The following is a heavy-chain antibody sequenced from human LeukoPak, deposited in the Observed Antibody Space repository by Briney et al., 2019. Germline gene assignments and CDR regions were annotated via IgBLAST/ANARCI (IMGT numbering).Heavy chain of an antibody. CDR3: ARGSVFSYDH. CDR2: VHHDGSER. Sequence: GGSLRLSCAASGFTFSNYYMHWVRQAPGKGLEWVAVVHHDGSERYYADSVKGRFTISRDNSKNTLYVQMDSLRVEDTAVYYCARGSVFSYDHGGQGPLVTVSP. D-gene: IGHD3-22*01. J-gene: IGHJ4*02. CDR1: GFTFSNYY. V-gene: IGHV3-30*12.